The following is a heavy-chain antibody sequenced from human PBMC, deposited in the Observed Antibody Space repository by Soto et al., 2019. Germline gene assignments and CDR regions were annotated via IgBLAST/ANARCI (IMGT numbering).Heavy chain of an antibody. Sequence: QVELVQSGAEVKKPGSSVKVSCQASEDTFRNYAISWVRQAPGQGLEWLGGIIPIFGTANYAQKFQGRVTITADTSVSTVYLELSSLRSEDTAVYYCASTKYDSSAYYYWSLCLWGRGTLVTVSS. J-gene: IGHJ2*01. V-gene: IGHV1-69*06. CDR1: EDTFRNYA. CDR2: IIPIFGTA. D-gene: IGHD3-22*01. CDR3: ASTKYDSSAYYYWSLCL.